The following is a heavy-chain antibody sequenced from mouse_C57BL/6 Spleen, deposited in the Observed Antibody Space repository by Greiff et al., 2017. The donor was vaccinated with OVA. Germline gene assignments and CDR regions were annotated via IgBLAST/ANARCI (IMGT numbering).Heavy chain of an antibody. D-gene: IGHD1-1*01. V-gene: IGHV1-5*01. Sequence: VQLQQSGTVLVRPGASVKMSCKTSGYTFTSYWMHWVKQRPGQGLEWIGAIYPGNSDTSYNQKFKGKAKLTADTSSSTAYMELSSLTTEDSAVYYYTGYYGSGNNWYFDVWGTGTTVTVSS. CDR3: TGYYGSGNNWYFDV. CDR2: IYPGNSDT. CDR1: GYTFTSYW. J-gene: IGHJ1*03.